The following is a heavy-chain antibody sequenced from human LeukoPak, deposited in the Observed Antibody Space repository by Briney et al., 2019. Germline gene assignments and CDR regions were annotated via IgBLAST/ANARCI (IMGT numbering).Heavy chain of an antibody. D-gene: IGHD4-17*01. CDR2: IYSNGNT. CDR1: GGSISSSGHY. J-gene: IGHJ4*02. CDR3: ARSATVTTGYFDY. V-gene: IGHV4-39*07. Sequence: SETLSLTCSVSGGSISSSGHYWGWIRQSREKGLDWIGSIYSNGNTYYNPSVKSRVTISVDTSKNQFSLKLTSVTAAETAVYYCARSATVTTGYFDYWGQGALVTVSS.